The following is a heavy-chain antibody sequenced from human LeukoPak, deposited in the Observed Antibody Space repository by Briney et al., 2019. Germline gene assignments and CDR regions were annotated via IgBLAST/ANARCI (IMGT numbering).Heavy chain of an antibody. Sequence: SETLSLTCTVSGGSISSYYWSWIRQPPGKGLEWIGYIYYSGSTNYNPSLKSRVTISVDTSKNQFSLKLSSVTAADTAVYYCATASKSDYDFWSGYQNWYFDLWGRGTLVTVSS. CDR2: IYYSGST. V-gene: IGHV4-59*01. CDR1: GGSISSYY. J-gene: IGHJ2*01. D-gene: IGHD3-3*01. CDR3: ATASKSDYDFWSGYQNWYFDL.